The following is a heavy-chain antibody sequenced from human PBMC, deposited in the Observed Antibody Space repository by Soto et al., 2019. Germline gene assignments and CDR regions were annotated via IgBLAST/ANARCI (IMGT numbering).Heavy chain of an antibody. CDR1: GFTFSSYA. V-gene: IGHV3-23*01. CDR3: ARRGSGSYYDY. D-gene: IGHD1-26*01. J-gene: IGHJ4*02. CDR2: ISGSGGST. Sequence: EVQLLESGGGLVQPGGSLRLSCAASGFTFSSYAMRWVRQAPVKGLEWVSAISGSGGSTYYADSVKGRFTISRDNSKNTLYLQMNRLRGEDTAVYYCARRGSGSYYDYWGQGTLVTVSS.